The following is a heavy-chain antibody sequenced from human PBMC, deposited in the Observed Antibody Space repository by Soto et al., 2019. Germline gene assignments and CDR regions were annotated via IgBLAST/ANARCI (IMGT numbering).Heavy chain of an antibody. CDR3: ARQTTYSSSWYDY. CDR2: IYSSGGT. CDR1: GGSISNYY. Sequence: PSETLSLTCTVSGGSISNYYWTWIRQPAGKGLEWIGRIYSSGGTNYNSSLKSRVTMSVDTSKNQFSLKLTSVTAADTAVYYCARQTTYSSSWYDYWGQGTLVTVSS. V-gene: IGHV4-4*07. J-gene: IGHJ4*02. D-gene: IGHD6-13*01.